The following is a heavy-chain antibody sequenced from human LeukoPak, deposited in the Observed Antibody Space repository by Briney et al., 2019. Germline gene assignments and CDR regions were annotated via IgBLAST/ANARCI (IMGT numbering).Heavy chain of an antibody. V-gene: IGHV4-34*01. CDR2: INHSGST. D-gene: IGHD6-13*01. CDR3: ARGGPGYSSSWYS. J-gene: IGHJ5*01. CDR1: GGSFSGYY. Sequence: SETLSLTCAVYGGSFSGYYWSWIRQPPGKGLEWIGEINHSGSTNYNPSLKSRVTISVATSKNQFSLKLSSVTAADTAVYYCARGGPGYSSSWYSRGQGTLVTVS.